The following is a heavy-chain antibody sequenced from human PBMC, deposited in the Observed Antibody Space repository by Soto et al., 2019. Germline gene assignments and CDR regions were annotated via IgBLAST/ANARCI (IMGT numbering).Heavy chain of an antibody. Sequence: SETLSLTCAVYGGSFSGYYWSWIRQPPGKGLEWIGEINHSGSTNYNPSLKSRVTISVDTSKNQFSLKLSSVTAADTAVYYCGKHNGDDVFDIRAQGTLVPVS. CDR3: GKHNGDDVFDI. D-gene: IGHD3-10*01. CDR2: INHSGST. CDR1: GGSFSGYY. V-gene: IGHV4-34*01. J-gene: IGHJ3*02.